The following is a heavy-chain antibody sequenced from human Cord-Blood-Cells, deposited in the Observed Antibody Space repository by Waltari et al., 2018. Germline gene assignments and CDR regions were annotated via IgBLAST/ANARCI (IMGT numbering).Heavy chain of an antibody. V-gene: IGHV3-53*01. CDR1: GFTVSSNY. D-gene: IGHD4-17*01. Sequence: EVQLVESGGGLIQPGGSLRLSCAASGFTVSSNYMSWVRQAPGKGLEWVSVICRGGSRYYEDSMKGRFTISRDNAKNTRYLQMNILMAEDTAVYYCAREKAVTTYYYYYYMDVWGKGTTVTVSS. CDR2: ICRGGSR. J-gene: IGHJ6*03. CDR3: AREKAVTTYYYYYYMDV.